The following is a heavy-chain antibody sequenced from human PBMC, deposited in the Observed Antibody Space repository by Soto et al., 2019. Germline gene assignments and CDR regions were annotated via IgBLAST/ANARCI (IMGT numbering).Heavy chain of an antibody. D-gene: IGHD6-6*01. J-gene: IGHJ6*02. CDR2: IGGSGGST. V-gene: IGHV3-23*01. Sequence: EVQLLESGGGLVQPGGSLRLSCVASGFSFNNYAMSWVRQAPGKGLEWVSAIGGSGGSTYYADSVKGRFTISRDNSKNTLYLQMNSLRAEDTAIYYCAKYQDSSLREYGMDVWGQGTTVTVSS. CDR3: AKYQDSSLREYGMDV. CDR1: GFSFNNYA.